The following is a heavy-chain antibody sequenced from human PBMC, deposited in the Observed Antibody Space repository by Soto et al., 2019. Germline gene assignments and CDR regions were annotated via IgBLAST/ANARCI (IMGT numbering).Heavy chain of an antibody. CDR1: GFDFKIYN. V-gene: IGHV3-48*02. Sequence: ETQLVESGGGLVQPGGSLRVSCVASGFDFKIYNMNWVRQAPRKGLEWLSYISNSGVITYYADSVKGRFTISRDNAKNSLFLQMNSLRDEDTAVYFCARVESTSLNGVDCWGQGTLVTVSS. CDR2: ISNSGVIT. CDR3: ARVESTSLNGVDC. J-gene: IGHJ4*02. D-gene: IGHD2-2*01.